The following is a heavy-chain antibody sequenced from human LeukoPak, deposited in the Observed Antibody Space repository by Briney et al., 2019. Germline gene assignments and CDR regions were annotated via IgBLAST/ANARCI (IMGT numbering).Heavy chain of an antibody. CDR1: GYTLTELS. CDR3: ATDRDYYDSSGFYY. J-gene: IGHJ4*02. Sequence: GASVKVSCKVSGYTLTELSMHWVRQAPGKGLEWMGGFDPEDGETIYAQKFQGSVTMTEDTSTDTAYMELSSLRSEDTAVYYCATDRDYYDSSGFYYWGQGTLVTVSS. V-gene: IGHV1-24*01. D-gene: IGHD3-22*01. CDR2: FDPEDGET.